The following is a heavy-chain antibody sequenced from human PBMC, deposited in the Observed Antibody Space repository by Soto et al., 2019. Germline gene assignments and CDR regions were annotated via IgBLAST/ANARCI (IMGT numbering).Heavy chain of an antibody. V-gene: IGHV4-39*01. CDR2: IYYSGST. J-gene: IGHJ4*02. CDR1: GGSISSSSYY. Sequence: SETLSLTCTVSGGSISSSSYYWGWIRQPPGKGLEWIGSIYYSGSTYYNPSLKSRVTISVDTSKNQFSLKLSSVTAADTAVYYCARPNGRSSWTHFDYWGQGTLVTVSS. CDR3: ARPNGRSSWTHFDY. D-gene: IGHD6-13*01.